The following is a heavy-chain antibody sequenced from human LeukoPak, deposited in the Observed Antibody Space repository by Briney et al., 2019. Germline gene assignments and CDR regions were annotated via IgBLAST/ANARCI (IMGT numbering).Heavy chain of an antibody. D-gene: IGHD5-18*01. V-gene: IGHV4-59*08. CDR2: IYYSGST. CDR1: GGSISSYY. J-gene: IGHJ5*02. CDR3: ARQAVGYSYDYNWFDP. Sequence: SETLSLTCTVSGGSISSYYWSWIRQPPGKGLEWTGYIYYSGSTNYNPSLKSRVTISVDTSKNQFSLKLSSVTAADTAVYYCARQAVGYSYDYNWFDPWGQGTLVTVSS.